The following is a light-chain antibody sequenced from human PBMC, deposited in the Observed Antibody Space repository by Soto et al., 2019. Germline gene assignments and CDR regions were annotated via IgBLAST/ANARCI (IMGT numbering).Light chain of an antibody. Sequence: DIQMTQSPSSLSASLGDRVTITCRASQGVSAWLAWYQQKPGKAPNLLIYDASNLESGVPSRFSGSGSGTDFTLTISSLQPEDFATYYCQQSYSTFWTFGQGTKVDIK. CDR1: QGVSAW. V-gene: IGKV1-12*01. J-gene: IGKJ1*01. CDR2: DAS. CDR3: QQSYSTFWT.